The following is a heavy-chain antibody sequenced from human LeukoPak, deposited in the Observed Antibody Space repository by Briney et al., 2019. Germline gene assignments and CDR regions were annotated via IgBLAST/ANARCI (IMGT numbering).Heavy chain of an antibody. J-gene: IGHJ4*02. V-gene: IGHV3-30-3*01. Sequence: PGGSLRLSCAASGFTFSSYAMHWVRQAPGKGLEWVAVISYDGSNKYYADSVKGRFTISRDNSKNTLYLQMNSLRAEDTAVYYCAKDDRRYYFDYWGQGTLVTVSS. CDR3: AKDDRRYYFDY. CDR2: ISYDGSNK. CDR1: GFTFSSYA.